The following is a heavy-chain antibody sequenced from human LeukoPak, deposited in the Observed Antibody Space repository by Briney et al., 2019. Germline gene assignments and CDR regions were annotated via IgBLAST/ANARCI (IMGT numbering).Heavy chain of an antibody. V-gene: IGHV4-59*01. D-gene: IGHD4-23*01. Sequence: PGGSLRLSCSASGFTFNSYPVHWIRQPPGKGLEWIGYIHYSGSTNYNPSLKSRVTISLGTSKNQLSLKLTSMTAADTAVYYCARELGATVVNYGFDVWGQGTTVTVSS. CDR1: GFTFNSYP. CDR2: IHYSGST. J-gene: IGHJ6*02. CDR3: ARELGATVVNYGFDV.